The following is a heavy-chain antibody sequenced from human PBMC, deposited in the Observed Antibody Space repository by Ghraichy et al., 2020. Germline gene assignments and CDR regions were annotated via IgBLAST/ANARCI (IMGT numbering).Heavy chain of an antibody. CDR1: GYTFTGYY. V-gene: IGHV1-2*04. CDR3: ARGSGAIAVHNWFDP. J-gene: IGHJ5*02. Sequence: ASVKVSCKASGYTFTGYYMHWVRQAPGQGLEWIGWINPNSGGTNYAQKFQGWVTMTRDTSISTAYMELSRLRSDDTAVYYCARGSGAIAVHNWFDPWGQGTLVTVSS. CDR2: INPNSGGT. D-gene: IGHD2-21*01.